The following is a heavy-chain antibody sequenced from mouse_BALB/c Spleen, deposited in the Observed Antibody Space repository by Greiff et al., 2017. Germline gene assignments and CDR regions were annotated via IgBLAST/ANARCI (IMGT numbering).Heavy chain of an antibody. J-gene: IGHJ3*01. CDR2: INSNGGST. CDR3: ARDRRDRYDAWFAY. CDR1: GFTFSSYG. V-gene: IGHV5-6-3*01. Sequence: EVQLVESGGGLVQPGGSLKLSCAASGFTFSSYGMSWVRQTPDKRLELVATINSNGGSTYYPDSVKGRFTISRDNAKNTLYLQMSSLKSEDTAMYYCARDRRDRYDAWFAYWGQGTLVTVSA. D-gene: IGHD2-14*01.